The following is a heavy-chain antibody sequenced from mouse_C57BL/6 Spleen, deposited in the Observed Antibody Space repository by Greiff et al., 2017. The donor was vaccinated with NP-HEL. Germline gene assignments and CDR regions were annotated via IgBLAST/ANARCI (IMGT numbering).Heavy chain of an antibody. Sequence: VQLQQSGAELARPGASVKLSCKASGYTFTSYGISWVKQRTGQGLEWIGASYPRSGNTYYNEKFKGKATLTADKSSSTAYMELRSLTSEDSAVYFCARFGGSSDNYWGQGTTLTVSS. J-gene: IGHJ2*01. CDR3: ARFGGSSDNY. V-gene: IGHV1-81*01. D-gene: IGHD1-1*01. CDR1: GYTFTSYG. CDR2: SYPRSGNT.